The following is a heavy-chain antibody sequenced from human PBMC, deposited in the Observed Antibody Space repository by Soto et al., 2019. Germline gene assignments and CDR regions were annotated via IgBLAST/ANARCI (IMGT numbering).Heavy chain of an antibody. V-gene: IGHV4-61*01. CDR2: IYYSGST. J-gene: IGHJ6*02. D-gene: IGHD2-15*01. Sequence: PSETLSLTCTVSGGSVSSGSYYWSWIRHPPGKGLEWIGYIYYSGSTNYNPSLKSRVTISVDTSKNQFSLKLSSVTAADTAVYYCARVRCSGGSCYPYGMDVWGQGTTVTVSS. CDR3: ARVRCSGGSCYPYGMDV. CDR1: GGSVSSGSYY.